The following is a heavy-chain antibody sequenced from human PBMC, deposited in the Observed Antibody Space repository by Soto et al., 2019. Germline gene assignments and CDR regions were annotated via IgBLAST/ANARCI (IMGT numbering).Heavy chain of an antibody. V-gene: IGHV3-33*08. CDR2: IWYDGSNK. Sequence: GGSLRLSCAASGFTFSSYAMSWVRQAPGKGLEWVSVIWYDGSNKYYADSVKGRFTISRDNSKNTLYLQMNSLRAEDTAVYYCARDPLGYSSGWYTDYYYYYGMDVWGQGTTVTVSS. CDR3: ARDPLGYSSGWYTDYYYYYGMDV. J-gene: IGHJ6*02. D-gene: IGHD6-19*01. CDR1: GFTFSSYA.